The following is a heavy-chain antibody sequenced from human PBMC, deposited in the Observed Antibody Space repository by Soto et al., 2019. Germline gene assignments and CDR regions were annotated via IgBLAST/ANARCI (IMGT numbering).Heavy chain of an antibody. CDR3: AREENYEDNGLDH. J-gene: IGHJ4*02. CDR2: IVNDGSEQ. CDR1: GFSFNTHG. D-gene: IGHD1-7*01. V-gene: IGHV3-33*01. Sequence: QVQLVESGGGVVRPGRSLRLSCEATGFSFNTHGMHWVRQAPGKGLEWVAVIVNDGSEQAYSDSVKGRFTISRDNSKNTLYLQMNNVRAEDTAVYCCAREENYEDNGLDHWGQGILVTVSS.